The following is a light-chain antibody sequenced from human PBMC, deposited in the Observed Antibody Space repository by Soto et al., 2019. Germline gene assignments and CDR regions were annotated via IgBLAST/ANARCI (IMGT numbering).Light chain of an antibody. CDR1: QTVRNNY. CDR2: DAS. CDR3: QQLSSYPLT. J-gene: IGKJ4*01. V-gene: IGKV3-20*01. Sequence: EFVLTQSPGTLSLSPGERATLSCRASQTVRNNYLAWYQQKPGQAPRLLIYDASSRATGIPDRFSGGGSGTDFTLTISRLETEDFAVYYCQQLSSYPLTFGGGTKV.